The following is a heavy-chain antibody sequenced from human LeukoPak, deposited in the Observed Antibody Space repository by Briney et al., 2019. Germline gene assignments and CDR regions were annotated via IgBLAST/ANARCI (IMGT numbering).Heavy chain of an antibody. V-gene: IGHV3-11*01. CDR3: AAGYGSGSYSV. Sequence: GGSLRLSCAASGFTFNDFSDYYMSWIRQAPGKGLEWVSYISTSVSTISHADSVRGRFTISRDNAKNSLSLQMNGLRAEDTAVYYCAAGYGSGSYSVWGQGTLVTVSS. D-gene: IGHD3-10*01. CDR1: GFTFNDFSDYY. CDR2: ISTSVSTI. J-gene: IGHJ4*02.